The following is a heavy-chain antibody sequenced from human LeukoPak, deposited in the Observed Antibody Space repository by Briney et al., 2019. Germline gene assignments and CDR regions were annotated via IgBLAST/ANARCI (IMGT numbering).Heavy chain of an antibody. Sequence: GGSLRLSCAASGFMFNSYSMNWVRQAPGKGLEWISYISTSSTTAHYADSVKGRFTISRDDAKNLLFLQMNSLRAEDTAVYYCARDSGAKGDYWGQGTLVTVSS. J-gene: IGHJ4*02. CDR2: ISTSSTTA. V-gene: IGHV3-48*04. CDR3: ARDSGAKGDY. CDR1: GFMFNSYS. D-gene: IGHD1-1*01.